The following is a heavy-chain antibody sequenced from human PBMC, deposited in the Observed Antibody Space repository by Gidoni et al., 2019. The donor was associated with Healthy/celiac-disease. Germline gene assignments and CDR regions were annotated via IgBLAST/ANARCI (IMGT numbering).Heavy chain of an antibody. CDR2: INHSGST. Sequence: QVQLQQWGAGLLKPSETLSLTCAVYGGSFSGYYWSWIRQPPGKGLEWIGEINHSGSTNYNPSLKSRVTISVDTSKNQFSLKLSSVTAAETAVYYCARGSSLGYWGQGTLVTVSS. V-gene: IGHV4-34*01. CDR3: ARGSSLGY. D-gene: IGHD6-6*01. J-gene: IGHJ4*02. CDR1: GGSFSGYY.